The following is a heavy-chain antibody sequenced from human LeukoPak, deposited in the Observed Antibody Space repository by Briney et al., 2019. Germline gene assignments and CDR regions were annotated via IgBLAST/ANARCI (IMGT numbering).Heavy chain of an antibody. CDR1: GYTFTSYG. V-gene: IGHV1-18*01. D-gene: IGHD3-3*01. CDR3: ARDGYDFWSGYPASSDY. Sequence: EASVKVSCKASGYTFTSYGISWVRQAPGQGLEWMGWISAYNGNTNYAQKLQGRVTMTTDTSTSTAYMELRSLRSDDTAVYYCARDGYDFWSGYPASSDYWGQGTLVTVSS. J-gene: IGHJ4*02. CDR2: ISAYNGNT.